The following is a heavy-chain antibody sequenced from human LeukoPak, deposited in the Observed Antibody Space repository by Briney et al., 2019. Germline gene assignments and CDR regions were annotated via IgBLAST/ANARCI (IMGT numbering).Heavy chain of an antibody. CDR1: GFIFSSCW. D-gene: IGHD1-26*01. J-gene: IGHJ4*02. Sequence: GGSLRLSCAASGFIFSSCWVSWVRQAPGKGLEWLAVISHDGATKHYADSVKGRFTISRDNSNNSLSLQMNSLSAEDTAVYYCARARGRWHLLPLDFWGQGTLVTVSS. V-gene: IGHV3-30*03. CDR3: ARARGRWHLLPLDF. CDR2: ISHDGATK.